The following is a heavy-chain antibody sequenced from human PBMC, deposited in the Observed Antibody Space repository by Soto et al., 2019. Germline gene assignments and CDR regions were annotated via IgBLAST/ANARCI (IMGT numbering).Heavy chain of an antibody. CDR1: GFTFSSYW. Sequence: EEQLMESGGGLVQPGGSLRLSCAASGFTFSSYWMHWVRQAPGKGLVWVSRINPGGSITAYADSVKGRFTISRDNAKNTLYLQTNSLRGDDTAVYYGARVPTGKYGVWNYWGQGTLVTVSS. J-gene: IGHJ4*02. V-gene: IGHV3-74*01. CDR3: ARVPTGKYGVWNY. CDR2: INPGGSIT. D-gene: IGHD2-8*01.